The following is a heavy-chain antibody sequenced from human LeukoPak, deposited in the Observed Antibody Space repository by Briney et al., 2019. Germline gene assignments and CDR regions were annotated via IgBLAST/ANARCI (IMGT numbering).Heavy chain of an antibody. D-gene: IGHD2-15*01. V-gene: IGHV4-4*07. CDR1: GGSISSYY. Sequence: SETLSLTCTVSGGSISSYYWNWIRQPAGKGLEWIGRIHTSGSTNYNPSLKSRVTMSIDTSKNQFSLKLSSVTAADTAVYYCARVICSGGSCRFDYWGQGTLVTVSS. J-gene: IGHJ4*02. CDR2: IHTSGST. CDR3: ARVICSGGSCRFDY.